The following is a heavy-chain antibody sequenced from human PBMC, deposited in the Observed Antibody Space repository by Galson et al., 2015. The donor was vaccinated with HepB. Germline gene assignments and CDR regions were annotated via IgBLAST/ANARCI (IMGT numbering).Heavy chain of an antibody. CDR3: PRVVYGALYYGMDV. CDR1: GGTFSSYA. V-gene: IGHV1-69*04. CDR2: IIPILGIA. Sequence: SVKVSCKASGGTFSSYAISWVRQAPGQGLEWMGRIIPILGIANDAQKFQGRVTITADQSTRTAYMELSSLRSEDTAVYYCPRVVYGALYYGMDVWGQGTTVNVSS. D-gene: IGHD5/OR15-5a*01. J-gene: IGHJ6*02.